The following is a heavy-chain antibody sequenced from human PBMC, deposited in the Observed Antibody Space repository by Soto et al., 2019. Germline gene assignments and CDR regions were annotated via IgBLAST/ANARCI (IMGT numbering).Heavy chain of an antibody. Sequence: VQLVDSGGGVVQPGGSLRLSCAASGFTFSIYRMNWIRQAPGKGLEWVSYINRGGTAMYYADSVKGRFTVSRDDAKNALYLEMNSLRDEDTAVYYCVRDFDWNFDYWGQGTLVTVTS. J-gene: IGHJ4*02. CDR1: GFTFSIYR. D-gene: IGHD3-9*01. V-gene: IGHV3-48*02. CDR2: INRGGTAM. CDR3: VRDFDWNFDY.